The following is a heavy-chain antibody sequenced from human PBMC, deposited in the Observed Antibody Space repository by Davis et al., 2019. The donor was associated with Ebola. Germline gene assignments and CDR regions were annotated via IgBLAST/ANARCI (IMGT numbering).Heavy chain of an antibody. CDR1: GGSFSGYY. CDR2: SIHSGST. V-gene: IGHV4-34*01. D-gene: IGHD2-2*01. CDR3: ARGRIDCRSTTCHSFRRWFAP. Sequence: PGGSLRLSCAVYGGSFSGYYWSWIRQSPGKGLEWIGESIHSGSTNYNPYLESRVTISVYTSKNQFSLKLNSVTDADTAVYYCARGRIDCRSTTCHSFRRWFAPWGQGTPVTVSS. J-gene: IGHJ5*02.